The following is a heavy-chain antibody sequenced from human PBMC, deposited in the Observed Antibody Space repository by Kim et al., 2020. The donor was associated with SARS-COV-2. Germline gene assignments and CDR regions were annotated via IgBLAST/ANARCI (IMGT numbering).Heavy chain of an antibody. CDR1: GDSIRSGAHY. J-gene: IGHJ4*02. CDR2: VYYSGNT. D-gene: IGHD1-1*01. Sequence: SETLSLTCTVSGDSIRSGAHYWSWLRQPPGKGLEWIGYVYYSGNTYPNPSLKSRISLSVDTSNNQFSVELTSVTAADTAVYFCARGGGTDRFEFWGQGILVNVSS. V-gene: IGHV4-30-4*01. CDR3: ARGGGTDRFEF.